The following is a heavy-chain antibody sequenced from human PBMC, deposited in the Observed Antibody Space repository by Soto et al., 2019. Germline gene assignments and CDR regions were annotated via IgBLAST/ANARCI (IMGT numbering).Heavy chain of an antibody. D-gene: IGHD3-9*01. V-gene: IGHV4-31*03. CDR1: GDSISSGGFY. CDR3: ARENLSYEILTGANWFDP. Sequence: KSSETLSLTCTVSGDSISSGGFYWSWVRQHPGKGLEWIGYIYYSGSTHYNPSLKSRVIMSVDTSKNQFSLKLFSVTAADTAVYYCARENLSYEILTGANWFDPWGQGTLVTVSS. J-gene: IGHJ5*02. CDR2: IYYSGST.